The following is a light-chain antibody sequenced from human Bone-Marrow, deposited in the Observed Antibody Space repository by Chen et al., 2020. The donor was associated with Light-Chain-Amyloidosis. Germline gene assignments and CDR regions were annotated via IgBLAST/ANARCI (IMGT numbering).Light chain of an antibody. Sequence: EIVMTQSPATLSVSPGESATLPCRASQSVGSSLAWYQQKPGQAPRLLIYGVSTRATGIPARFSGSGSGTEFTLTISSMQSEDFAVYYCQQCYNWPPWTFGQGTKVEI. CDR3: QQCYNWPPWT. CDR2: GVS. CDR1: QSVGSS. V-gene: IGKV3-15*01. J-gene: IGKJ1*01.